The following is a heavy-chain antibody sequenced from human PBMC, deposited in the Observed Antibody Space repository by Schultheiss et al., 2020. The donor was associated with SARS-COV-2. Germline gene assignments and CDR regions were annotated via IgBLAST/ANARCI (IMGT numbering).Heavy chain of an antibody. CDR3: ARDDYGDYGFGFDY. V-gene: IGHV4-34*01. CDR1: GGSFSGYY. Sequence: SETLSLTCAVYGGSFSGYYWSWIRQPPGKGLEWIGEINHSGSTNYNPSLKSRVTISVDTSKNQFSLKLSSVTAADTAVYYCARDDYGDYGFGFDYWGQGTLVTVSS. D-gene: IGHD4-17*01. J-gene: IGHJ4*02. CDR2: INHSGST.